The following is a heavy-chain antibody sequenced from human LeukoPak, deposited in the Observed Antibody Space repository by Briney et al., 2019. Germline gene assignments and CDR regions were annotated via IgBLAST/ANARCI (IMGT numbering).Heavy chain of an antibody. J-gene: IGHJ6*02. CDR1: GGTFSSYA. CDR3: AYKQLGPGDRGYYGMDV. V-gene: IGHV1-69*13. Sequence: SVKVSCKASGGTFSSYAISWVRQAPGQGLEWMGGIIPIFGTANYAQKFQGRVTITADESTSAAYMELSSLRSEDTAVYYCAYKQLGPGDRGYYGMDVWGQGTTVTVSS. D-gene: IGHD6-6*01. CDR2: IIPIFGTA.